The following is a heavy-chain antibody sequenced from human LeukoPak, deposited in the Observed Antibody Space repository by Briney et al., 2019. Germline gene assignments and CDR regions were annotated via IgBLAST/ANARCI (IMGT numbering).Heavy chain of an antibody. J-gene: IGHJ3*02. V-gene: IGHV4-39*07. CDR1: GGSISSSSYY. CDR3: ASGIVGATYGSIDI. Sequence: SETLSLTCTVSGGSISSSSYYWGWIRQPPGKGLEWIGSIYYSGSTHYNPSLESRVTISIDTSKNHFSLKLSSVTAADPAIYYCASGIVGATYGSIDIWGQGTMVTVSS. CDR2: IYYSGST. D-gene: IGHD1-26*01.